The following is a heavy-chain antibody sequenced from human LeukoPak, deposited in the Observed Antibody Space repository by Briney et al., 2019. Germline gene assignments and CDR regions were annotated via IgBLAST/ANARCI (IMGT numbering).Heavy chain of an antibody. J-gene: IGHJ4*02. CDR3: ARGYYYESGGRGAYYFDY. D-gene: IGHD3-22*01. CDR2: IFTTGST. CDR1: GGSISSYY. V-gene: IGHV4-4*07. Sequence: PSETLSLTCTVSGGSISSYYWTWIRQPAGKGLQWIGHIFTTGSTNYSPSLESRVTMSVDTSKNQFSLRLSSVTAADTAVYYCARGYYYESGGRGAYYFDYWGQGVLSPSPQ.